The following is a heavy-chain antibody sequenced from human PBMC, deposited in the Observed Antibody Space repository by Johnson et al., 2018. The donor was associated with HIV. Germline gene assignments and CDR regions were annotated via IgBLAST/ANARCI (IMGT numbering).Heavy chain of an antibody. J-gene: IGHJ3*02. CDR1: GFTFSSYA. D-gene: IGHD4-11*01. Sequence: VQLVESGGGLVQPGGSLRLSCAASGFTFSSYAMSWVRQAPGKGLEWVSAIRGSGGSTYYADSVKGRFTISRDNSKNTLYLQMNSLRAEDTAVYYCAKVSLYSKVSGIPFDAFDIWGQGTMVTVSS. CDR2: IRGSGGST. CDR3: AKVSLYSKVSGIPFDAFDI. V-gene: IGHV3-23*04.